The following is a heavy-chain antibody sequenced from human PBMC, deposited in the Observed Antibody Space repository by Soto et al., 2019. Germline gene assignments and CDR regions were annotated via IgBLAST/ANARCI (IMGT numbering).Heavy chain of an antibody. CDR3: ARDDYADSGLGLDY. V-gene: IGHV4-59*12. J-gene: IGHJ4*02. CDR2: IDHRGGT. CDR1: GGSLTTYY. Sequence: QVQLEESAPRLVKPSETLSLRCTVSGGSLTTYYWNWVRQSPGKGLEWIGNIDHRGGTTYSPSFMSRVTMSVDTSKNQFSLNLNSVTAADTAMYYCARDDYADSGLGLDYWGQGILVTISS. D-gene: IGHD4-17*01.